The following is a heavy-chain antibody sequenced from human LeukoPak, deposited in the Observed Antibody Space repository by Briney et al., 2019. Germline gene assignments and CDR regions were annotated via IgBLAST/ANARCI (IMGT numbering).Heavy chain of an antibody. Sequence: SETLSLTCAVYGGSFSGYYWSWIRQPPGKGLEWIGEINHSGSTNYNPSLKSRVTISVDTSKNQFSLKLSSVTAADTAVYYCARVNDYSSSGLNWGQGTLVTVSS. D-gene: IGHD6-6*01. CDR2: INHSGST. CDR3: ARVNDYSSSGLN. V-gene: IGHV4-34*01. J-gene: IGHJ4*02. CDR1: GGSFSGYY.